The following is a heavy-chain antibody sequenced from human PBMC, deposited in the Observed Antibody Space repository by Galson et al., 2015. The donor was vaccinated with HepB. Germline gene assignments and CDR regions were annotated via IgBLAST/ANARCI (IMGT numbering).Heavy chain of an antibody. CDR3: VKDPTGFYCTSGRCRAAGAFDV. J-gene: IGHJ3*01. CDR1: GFTFSNYL. Sequence: SLRLSCAASGFTFSNYLMHWVRQAPGKGLEYVGGISSKGGTTYYADSVKGRFTVSRDNSGNTLHLHMSSLGTEDTAVYYCVKDPTGFYCTSGRCRAAGAFDVWGQGTLVTVSS. V-gene: IGHV3-64D*06. D-gene: IGHD2-8*01. CDR2: ISSKGGTT.